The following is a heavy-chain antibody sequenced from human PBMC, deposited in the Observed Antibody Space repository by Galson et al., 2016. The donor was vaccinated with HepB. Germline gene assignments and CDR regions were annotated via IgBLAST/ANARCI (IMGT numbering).Heavy chain of an antibody. J-gene: IGHJ6*02. D-gene: IGHD3-10*01. V-gene: IGHV1-8*01. CDR1: GYRFTVYD. Sequence: SVKVSCKASGYRFTVYDINWVRQAAGQGLECLGWMNPNTGDTVYAQKFRGRVTMTRDTSVSTAYLELSSLSSEDTAVCYCARGSITMIRGLKAYGMDVWGQGTTVTVSS. CDR3: ARGSITMIRGLKAYGMDV. CDR2: MNPNTGDT.